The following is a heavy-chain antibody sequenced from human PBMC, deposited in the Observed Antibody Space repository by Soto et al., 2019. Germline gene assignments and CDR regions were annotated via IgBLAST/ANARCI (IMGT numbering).Heavy chain of an antibody. Sequence: ASVKVSCKASGYTFTGYYMHWVRQAPGQGLEWMGWINPNSGGTNYAQKFQGRATMTRDTSISTAYMELSRLRSDDTAVYYCARVRIVVVPAAIGDYYYYGMDVWGQGTTVTVSS. CDR3: ARVRIVVVPAAIGDYYYYGMDV. V-gene: IGHV1-2*02. CDR2: INPNSGGT. CDR1: GYTFTGYY. J-gene: IGHJ6*02. D-gene: IGHD2-2*02.